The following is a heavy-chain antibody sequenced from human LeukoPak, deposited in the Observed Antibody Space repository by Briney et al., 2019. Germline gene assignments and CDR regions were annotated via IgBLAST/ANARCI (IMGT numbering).Heavy chain of an antibody. D-gene: IGHD1-1*01. CDR3: AREGPRNWNDVHDAFDI. J-gene: IGHJ3*02. CDR2: INPNSGGT. Sequence: GASVKVSCKASGYPFTGYYVHWVRQAPGQGLEWMGWINPNSGGTSYAQKFQGRVTMTRDTSISTAYMDLSRLRSDDTAVYYCAREGPRNWNDVHDAFDIWGQGTMVTVSS. CDR1: GYPFTGYY. V-gene: IGHV1-2*02.